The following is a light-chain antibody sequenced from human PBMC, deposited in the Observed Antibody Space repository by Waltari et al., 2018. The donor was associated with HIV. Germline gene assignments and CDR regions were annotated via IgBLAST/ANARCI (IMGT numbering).Light chain of an antibody. CDR1: SSTLGSND. CDR2: ANN. V-gene: IGLV1-44*01. J-gene: IGLJ2*01. Sequence: QSVLTQPPSASGTPGQRVTISCSGISSTLGSNDVSCYQQFPGTAPKVLMSANNQRPAGVPDRFSASKSGTSASLAISGLHSEDEADYYCATWDDSLNGPLFGGGTKLTVL. CDR3: ATWDDSLNGPL.